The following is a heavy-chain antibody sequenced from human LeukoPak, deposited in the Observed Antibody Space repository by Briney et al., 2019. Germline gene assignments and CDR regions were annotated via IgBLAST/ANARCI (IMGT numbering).Heavy chain of an antibody. CDR3: ARDRVGVGSNGWEN. Sequence: GSLRLSCAASGFTFSAFGMHWVRQAPGKGLEWVTFIPYDGSDKYYADSVKGRFTISRDNSKNTLYLQMNNMRTEDTAVYYCARDRVGVGSNGWENWGQGTLVIVSS. CDR2: IPYDGSDK. J-gene: IGHJ4*02. CDR1: GFTFSAFG. D-gene: IGHD6-19*01. V-gene: IGHV3-30*19.